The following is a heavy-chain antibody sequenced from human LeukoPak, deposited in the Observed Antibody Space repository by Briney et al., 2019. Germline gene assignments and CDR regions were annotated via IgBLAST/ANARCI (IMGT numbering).Heavy chain of an antibody. V-gene: IGHV4-39*01. CDR2: LYYSGRT. CDR3: ARLAAGTWSYDY. CDR1: GGSMSSSSHY. D-gene: IGHD6-25*01. Sequence: SETLSLTCSVSGGSMSSSSHYWGWVRQPPGKELQWIGSLYYSGRTFYTPSLESRVTMSIDTSNNQFSLRMSSVTAADTAVYYCARLAAGTWSYDYWGQGTLVTVSS. J-gene: IGHJ4*02.